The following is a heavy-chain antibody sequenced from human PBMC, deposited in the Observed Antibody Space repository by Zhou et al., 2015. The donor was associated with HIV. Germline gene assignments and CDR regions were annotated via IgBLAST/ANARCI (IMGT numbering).Heavy chain of an antibody. J-gene: IGHJ4*02. V-gene: IGHV1-69*09. Sequence: QVQLVQSGAEVKKPGSSVKVSCKASGGTFSNYAISWVRQAPGHGLEWVGRNIPNFGVSNFAQKFQGRVTITADKSTGTAYMELSSLRSDDTAVYYCAGHFLSDTRIRSRPWTWAQGTLVTVSS. CDR1: GGTFSNYA. CDR3: AGHFLSDTRIRSRPWT. CDR2: NIPNFGVS. D-gene: IGHD1-1*01.